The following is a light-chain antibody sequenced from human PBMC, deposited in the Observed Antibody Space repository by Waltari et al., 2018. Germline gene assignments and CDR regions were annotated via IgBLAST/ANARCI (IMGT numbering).Light chain of an antibody. Sequence: QAGLTQPPSVSKGLRQTATLTCTGNSNNVGNEGAAWLQQHQGHPPNLLSFRNNHRPSGLSERFSASRSGNTASLTITGLQAEDEADYYCSAWDSSISVWVFGGGTKLTVL. CDR1: SNNVGNEG. CDR2: RNN. CDR3: SAWDSSISVWV. J-gene: IGLJ3*02. V-gene: IGLV10-54*01.